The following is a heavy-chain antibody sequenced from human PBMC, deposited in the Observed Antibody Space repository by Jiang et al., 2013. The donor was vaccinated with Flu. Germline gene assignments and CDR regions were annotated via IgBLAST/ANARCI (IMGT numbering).Heavy chain of an antibody. CDR1: GGSMSSYY. J-gene: IGHJ4*01. CDR3: ARHLTYHFDY. CDR2: ISYSDVYSTGST. Sequence: GLVKPSETLSLTCIVSGGSMSSYYWSWIRQPPGKGLEWIGYISYSDVYSTGSTNYNPSLQSRVSISVDTSKNQFSLTMSSVTAADTAIYYCARHLTYHFDYWGQGTLVTVSS. D-gene: IGHD2/OR15-2a*01. V-gene: IGHV4-59*08.